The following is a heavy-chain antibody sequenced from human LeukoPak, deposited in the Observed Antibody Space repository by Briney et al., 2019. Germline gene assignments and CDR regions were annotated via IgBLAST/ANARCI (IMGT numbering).Heavy chain of an antibody. J-gene: IGHJ4*02. CDR1: GFTFSSYA. D-gene: IGHD3-10*01. Sequence: PGGSLRLSCAASGFTFSSYAMSWVRQAPGKGLEWVSAISGSGGSTYYADSVKGRFTISRDNSKNTLYLQMNSLRAEDTAVYYCAKAQAKNYYGSGSYDGDYWGQGTLVTVSS. CDR3: AKAQAKNYYGSGSYDGDY. V-gene: IGHV3-23*01. CDR2: ISGSGGST.